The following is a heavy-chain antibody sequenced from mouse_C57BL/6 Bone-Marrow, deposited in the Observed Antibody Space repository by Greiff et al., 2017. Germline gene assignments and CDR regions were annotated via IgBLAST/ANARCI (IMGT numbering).Heavy chain of an antibody. D-gene: IGHD1-1*01. CDR2: IDPSDSYT. CDR1: GYTFTSYW. CDR3: ARGYYCCSYPQVGYVDV. V-gene: IGHV1-59*01. J-gene: IGHJ1*03. Sequence: QVQLQQPGAELVRPGTSVKLSCKASGYTFTSYWMHWVKQRPGQGLEWIGVIDPSDSYTNYNQKFKGKATLTVDTSSSTAYMQLSSLTSEDSAVYYCARGYYCCSYPQVGYVDVWGTGTTVTVSS.